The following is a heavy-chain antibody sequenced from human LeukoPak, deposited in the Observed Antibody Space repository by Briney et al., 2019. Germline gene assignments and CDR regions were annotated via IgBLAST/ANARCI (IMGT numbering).Heavy chain of an antibody. CDR1: GGSFSGYY. D-gene: IGHD3-3*01. J-gene: IGHJ6*04. Sequence: SETLSLTCAVFGGSFSGYYWNWIRQPPGKGLEWIGQINPSRNTNYNPSLKSRVTISVDTSKKQFSLKLSSVTAADTAVYYCARRYDFWSGYPPPLDYWGRGTTVTVSS. V-gene: IGHV4-34*01. CDR3: ARRYDFWSGYPPPLDY. CDR2: INPSRNT.